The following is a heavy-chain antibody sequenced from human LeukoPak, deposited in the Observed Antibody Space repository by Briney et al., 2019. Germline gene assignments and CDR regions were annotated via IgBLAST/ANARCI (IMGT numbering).Heavy chain of an antibody. Sequence: PGGSLRLSCAASGFTFTTYAMSWVRQAPGKGLEWVSSTSGSGGRTYYADSVKGRFTISRDISKNTLYLQMNSLRAEDTAVYYCAKDPRPSYSSGPRGAFDIWGQGTMVTVSS. J-gene: IGHJ3*02. V-gene: IGHV3-23*01. CDR3: AKDPRPSYSSGPRGAFDI. CDR2: TSGSGGRT. D-gene: IGHD6-19*01. CDR1: GFTFTTYA.